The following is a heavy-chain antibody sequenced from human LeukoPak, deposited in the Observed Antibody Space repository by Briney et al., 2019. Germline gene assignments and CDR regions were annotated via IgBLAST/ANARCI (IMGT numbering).Heavy chain of an antibody. J-gene: IGHJ4*01. CDR2: LFSGGDT. CDR3: ARQGYDSGFDY. D-gene: IGHD5-12*01. CDR1: GFIFSRYY. V-gene: IGHV3-66*04. Sequence: GGSLRLSCAASGFIFSRYYMSWVRQAPGKGLEWVSVLFSGGDTYYADSVKDRFSISRDSSRETLFLQMNSLRADDTAVYYCARQGYDSGFDYWGHGTMVTVSS.